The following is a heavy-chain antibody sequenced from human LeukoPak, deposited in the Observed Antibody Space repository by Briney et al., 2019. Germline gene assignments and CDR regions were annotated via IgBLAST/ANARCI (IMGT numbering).Heavy chain of an antibody. V-gene: IGHV3-23*01. Sequence: GGSLRLSCAASGFTFSSYAMSWVRQAPGKGPEWVSAIGGSGGSTYYADSVKGRFTISRDNSQNTLYLQVNSLRAEDTAVYYCAKFAVGSGWTRPFDYWGQGTLVTVSS. CDR2: IGGSGGST. J-gene: IGHJ4*02. CDR3: AKFAVGSGWTRPFDY. D-gene: IGHD6-19*01. CDR1: GFTFSSYA.